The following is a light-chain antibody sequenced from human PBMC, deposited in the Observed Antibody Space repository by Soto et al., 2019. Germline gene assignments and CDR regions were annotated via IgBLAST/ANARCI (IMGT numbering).Light chain of an antibody. J-gene: IGKJ1*01. CDR2: GAS. V-gene: IGKV3-20*01. CDR1: QSVSSN. Sequence: EIVMTQSPATLSVSPGERATLSCRASQSVSSNLAWYRQKPGQAPRFLIYGASSRATGIPDRFSGSGSGTDFTLIISRLEPEDFAVYYCQQYGSLPRTFGQGTKVDIK. CDR3: QQYGSLPRT.